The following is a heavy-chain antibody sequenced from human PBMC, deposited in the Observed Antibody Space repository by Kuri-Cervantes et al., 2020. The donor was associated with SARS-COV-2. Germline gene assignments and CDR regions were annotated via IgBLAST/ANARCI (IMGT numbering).Heavy chain of an antibody. CDR1: GGSISSGSYY. Sequence: SCTVSGGSISSGSYYWSWIRQPAGKGLEWIGRIYTSGSTNYNPSPKSRVTISVDTSKNQFSLKLSSVTAADTAVYYCARGTVGAPGGGMDVWGQGTTVTVSS. J-gene: IGHJ6*02. V-gene: IGHV4-61*02. CDR2: IYTSGST. CDR3: ARGTVGAPGGGMDV. D-gene: IGHD1-26*01.